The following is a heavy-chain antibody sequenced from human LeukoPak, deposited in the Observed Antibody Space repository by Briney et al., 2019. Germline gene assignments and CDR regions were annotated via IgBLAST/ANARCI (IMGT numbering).Heavy chain of an antibody. D-gene: IGHD6-6*01. V-gene: IGHV1-18*03. J-gene: IGHJ4*02. CDR1: GYTFTSYG. CDR3: ARRRTYSSSPTSFDY. CDR2: ISAYNGNT. Sequence: GASVKVSCKASGYTFTSYGISWVRQAPGQGLEWMGWISAYNGNTNYAQKLQGRVTMTTDTSTSTAYMELRSLRSDDMAVYYCARRRTYSSSPTSFDYWGQGTLVTVSS.